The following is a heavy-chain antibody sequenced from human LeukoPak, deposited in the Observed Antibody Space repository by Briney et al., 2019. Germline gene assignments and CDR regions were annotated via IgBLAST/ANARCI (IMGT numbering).Heavy chain of an antibody. Sequence: GGSLRLSCAASGFTFSSYWMSWVRQAPGKGLEWVANIKQDGSEKYYVDSVKGRFTISRDNAKNSPYLQMNSLRAEETAVYYCARVRGGSYWDYFDYWGQGTLVTVSS. CDR3: ARVRGGSYWDYFDY. CDR1: GFTFSSYW. CDR2: IKQDGSEK. D-gene: IGHD1-26*01. J-gene: IGHJ4*02. V-gene: IGHV3-7*01.